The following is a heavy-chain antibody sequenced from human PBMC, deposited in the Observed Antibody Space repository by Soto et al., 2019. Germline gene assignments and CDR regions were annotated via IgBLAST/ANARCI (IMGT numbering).Heavy chain of an antibody. CDR1: GFTFNAYA. J-gene: IGHJ4*02. CDR3: ARVASDYINSVDN. D-gene: IGHD4-4*01. V-gene: IGHV3-23*01. Sequence: GGSLRLSCAAPGFTFNAYAMTWVRQAPGKGLEWVSAIGGSGGNRYYADSVRGRFTISRDNSKDTVDLQMNSLRVEDTAVYYCARVASDYINSVDNWGQGILVTVSS. CDR2: IGGSGGNR.